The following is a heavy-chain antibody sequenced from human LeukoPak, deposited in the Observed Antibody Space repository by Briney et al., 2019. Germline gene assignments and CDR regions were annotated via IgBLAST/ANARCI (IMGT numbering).Heavy chain of an antibody. CDR2: IYYSGST. CDR1: GGSITNSSYY. Sequence: SETLSLTCTVSGGSITNSSYYWGWIRQPPGKGLEWIGSIYYSGSTYYNPSLKSRVTISVDTSKNQFSLKLSSVTAADTAVYYCASGVDVAYFDYWGQGTLVTISS. J-gene: IGHJ4*02. CDR3: ASGVDVAYFDY. D-gene: IGHD3-10*01. V-gene: IGHV4-39*01.